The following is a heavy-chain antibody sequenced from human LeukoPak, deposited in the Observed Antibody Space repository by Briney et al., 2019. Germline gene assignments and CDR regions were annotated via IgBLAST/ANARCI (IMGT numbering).Heavy chain of an antibody. CDR3: ARLYYDFWSGNGAFDI. J-gene: IGHJ3*02. CDR1: GYTFTSYD. V-gene: IGHV1-8*01. CDR2: MNPNSGNT. D-gene: IGHD3-3*01. Sequence: ASVKVSCKASGYTFTSYDINWVRQAPGQGLEWMGWMNPNSGNTGYAQKFQGRVTMTRNTSISTAYMELSSLRSEDTAVYYCARLYYDFWSGNGAFDIWGQGTMVTVSS.